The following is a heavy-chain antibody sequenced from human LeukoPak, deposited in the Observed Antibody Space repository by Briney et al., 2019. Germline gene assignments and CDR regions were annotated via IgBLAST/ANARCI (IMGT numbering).Heavy chain of an antibody. Sequence: PGGSLRLSCAASGFTFSSNAMSWVRQPPGKGLGWVLAISGSGGSTYSADSVKARFTISRDNSKNTLFLQMNSLRAEDTAVYYCAKEGRYGGYGSAFDYWGQGTLVTVSS. CDR1: GFTFSSNA. D-gene: IGHD5-12*01. CDR2: ISGSGGST. V-gene: IGHV3-23*01. CDR3: AKEGRYGGYGSAFDY. J-gene: IGHJ4*02.